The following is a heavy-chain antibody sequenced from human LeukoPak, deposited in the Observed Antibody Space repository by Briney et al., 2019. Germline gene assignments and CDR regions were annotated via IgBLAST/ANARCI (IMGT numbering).Heavy chain of an antibody. CDR3: ARSDTYWGVIAFDAFDV. V-gene: IGHV4-4*07. Sequence: SETLSLTCGVTGGSFSRYYWSWIRQPAGKGLEWIGRIYTSVSTNYNPSLKSRVTIPLDTSKKQFSLKLNSVTAADTAIYYCARSDTYWGVIAFDAFDVWGQGTMVTVSS. J-gene: IGHJ3*01. D-gene: IGHD3-16*02. CDR1: GGSFSRYY. CDR2: IYTSVST.